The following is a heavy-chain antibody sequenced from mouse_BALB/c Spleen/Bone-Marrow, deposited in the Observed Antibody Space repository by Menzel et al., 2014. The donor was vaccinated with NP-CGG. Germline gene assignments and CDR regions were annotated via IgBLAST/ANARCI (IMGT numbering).Heavy chain of an antibody. J-gene: IGHJ2*01. V-gene: IGHV1-22*01. CDR2: INPNNGGT. D-gene: IGHD2-3*01. CDR3: ARGWLLRHYFDY. CDR1: GYTFTEYT. Sequence: EVKLVESGPKLVKPGASVKISCKTSGYTFTEYTMHWVKQSHGKSLEWIGSINPNNGGTSYNQKFKGKATLTVDKSSSTAYMELRSLTSEDSAVYYCARGWLLRHYFDYWGHGTTLTVSS.